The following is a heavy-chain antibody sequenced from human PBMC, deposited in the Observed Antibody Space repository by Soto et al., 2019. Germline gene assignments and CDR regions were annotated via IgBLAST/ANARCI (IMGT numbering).Heavy chain of an antibody. CDR2: INHNGST. Sequence: PSETLSLTCAVYGGSFSGYYWSWIRQPPGKGLEWIGEINHNGSTNYNPSLKSRVTISVDTSKNQFSLKLSSVTAADTAVYYCARNRRYYYGSGSYRPLYYGMDVWGQGTTVT. CDR1: GGSFSGYY. V-gene: IGHV4-34*01. J-gene: IGHJ6*02. D-gene: IGHD3-10*01. CDR3: ARNRRYYYGSGSYRPLYYGMDV.